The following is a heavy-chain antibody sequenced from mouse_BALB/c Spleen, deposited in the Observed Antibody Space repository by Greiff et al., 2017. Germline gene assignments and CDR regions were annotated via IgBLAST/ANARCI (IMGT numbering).Heavy chain of an antibody. CDR3: ARAPYRYDAAMDY. CDR1: GYTFTNYW. D-gene: IGHD2-14*01. V-gene: IGHV1-63*02. CDR2: IYPGGGYT. Sequence: VKLMESGAELVRPGTSVKISCKASGYTFTNYWLGWVKQRPGHGLEWIGDIYPGGGYTNYNEKFKGKATLTADTSSSTAYMQLSSLTSEDSAVYFCARAPYRYDAAMDYWGQGTSVTVSS. J-gene: IGHJ4*01.